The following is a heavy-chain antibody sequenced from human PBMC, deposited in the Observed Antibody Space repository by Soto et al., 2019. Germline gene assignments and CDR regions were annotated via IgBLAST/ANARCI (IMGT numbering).Heavy chain of an antibody. CDR1: GFTFDDYA. D-gene: IGHD6-6*01. Sequence: PGGSLRLSCAASGFTFDDYAMHWVRQAPGKGLEWVSGISWNSGSIGYADSVKGRFTISRDNAKNSLYLQMNSLRAEDTALYYCAKGSYSSSSTYFDYWGQGTLVTVSS. CDR3: AKGSYSSSSTYFDY. V-gene: IGHV3-9*01. J-gene: IGHJ4*02. CDR2: ISWNSGSI.